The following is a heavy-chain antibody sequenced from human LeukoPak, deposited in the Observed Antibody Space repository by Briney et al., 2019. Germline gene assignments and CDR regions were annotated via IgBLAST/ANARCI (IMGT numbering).Heavy chain of an antibody. J-gene: IGHJ4*02. CDR3: ARNPLRFLEFDFDY. Sequence: GGSLRLSCAASGFTFSSYWMSWVRPAPGKGLEWVANIKQDGSEKYYVDSVKGRFTISRDNAKNSLYLQMNSLRAEDTAVYYCARNPLRFLEFDFDYWGQGTLVTVSS. CDR2: IKQDGSEK. CDR1: GFTFSSYW. V-gene: IGHV3-7*01. D-gene: IGHD3-3*01.